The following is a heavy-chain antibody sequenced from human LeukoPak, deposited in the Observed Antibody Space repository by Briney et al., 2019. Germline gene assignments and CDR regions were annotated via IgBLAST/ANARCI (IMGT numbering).Heavy chain of an antibody. CDR2: ISSSSSYI. V-gene: IGHV3-21*01. J-gene: IGHJ4*02. CDR1: GFTFSSYS. CDR3: ARDLELVYYDSSGYDY. Sequence: GGSLRLSCAASGFTFSSYSMNWVHQAPGKGLEWVSSISSSSSYIYYADSVKGRFTISRDNAKNSLYLQMNSLRAEDTAVYYCARDLELVYYDSSGYDYWGQGTLVIVSS. D-gene: IGHD3-22*01.